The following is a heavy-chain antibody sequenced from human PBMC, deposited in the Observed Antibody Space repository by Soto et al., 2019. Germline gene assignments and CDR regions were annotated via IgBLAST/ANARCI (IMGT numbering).Heavy chain of an antibody. CDR2: ISSSSSYI. CDR1: GFTFSSYS. V-gene: IGHV3-21*01. Sequence: GGSLRLSCAASGFTFSSYSMNWVRQAPGKGLEWVSSISSSSSYIYYADSVKGRFTISRDNAKNSLYLQMNSLRAEDTAVYYCARDASRVGATDYYYYYGMDVWGQGTTVTV. J-gene: IGHJ6*02. CDR3: ARDASRVGATDYYYYYGMDV. D-gene: IGHD1-26*01.